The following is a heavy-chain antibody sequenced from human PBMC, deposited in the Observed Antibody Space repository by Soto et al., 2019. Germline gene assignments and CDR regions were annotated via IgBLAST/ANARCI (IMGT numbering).Heavy chain of an antibody. CDR2: VYSGGTT. CDR3: ARDPGYRNGMDV. V-gene: IGHV3-66*01. Sequence: EVQLVESGGGLVQPGGSLRLSCAASGFTVSSDYMTWVRQAPGKGLEWLSTVYSGGTTYYADSVKGRFIISRDNSKNTLFLQMNNLRVEDTAMYYCARDPGYRNGMDVWSQGTTVTVSS. CDR1: GFTVSSDY. J-gene: IGHJ6*02. D-gene: IGHD5-18*01.